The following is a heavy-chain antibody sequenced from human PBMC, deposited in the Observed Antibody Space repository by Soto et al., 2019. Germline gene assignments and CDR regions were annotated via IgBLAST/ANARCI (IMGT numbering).Heavy chain of an antibody. CDR3: ARGDREDILVVVGARPGEYGIDI. J-gene: IGHJ6*02. CDR1: GFTFRNHA. V-gene: IGHV3-30-3*01. Sequence: ESGGGVVQPGGSLRLSCAASGFTFRNHAMHWVRQAPGKGLECLAVIAYDGSNAFYRDSVKGRFTISRDNSKSTLYLHMNSLRSEDTGVYYCARGDREDILVVVGARPGEYGIDIWGQGTTVTVSS. CDR2: IAYDGSNA. D-gene: IGHD2-15*01.